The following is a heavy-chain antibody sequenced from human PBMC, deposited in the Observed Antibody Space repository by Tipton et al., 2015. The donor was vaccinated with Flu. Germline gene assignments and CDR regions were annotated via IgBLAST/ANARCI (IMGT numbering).Heavy chain of an antibody. D-gene: IGHD3-22*01. CDR2: IYHSGST. V-gene: IGHV4-38-2*01. CDR3: AGKRLRLDDSSGYYDY. Sequence: LRLSCAVSGYSISSGYYWGWIRQPPGKGLEWIGSIYHSGSTYYNPSLKSRVTISVDTSKNQFSLKLSSVTAADTAVYYCAGKRLRLDDSSGYYDYWGQGTLVTVSS. J-gene: IGHJ4*02. CDR1: GYSISSGYY.